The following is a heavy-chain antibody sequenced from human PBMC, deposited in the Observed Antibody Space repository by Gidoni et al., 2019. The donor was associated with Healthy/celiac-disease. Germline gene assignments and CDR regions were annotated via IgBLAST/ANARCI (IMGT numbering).Heavy chain of an antibody. J-gene: IGHJ6*02. CDR3: ARASKLERRVFYYYYGMDV. D-gene: IGHD1-1*01. V-gene: IGHV4-30-2*05. CDR2: GST. Sequence: GSTYYNPSLKSRVTISVDTSKNQFSLKLSSVTAADTAVYYCARASKLERRVFYYYYGMDVWGQGTTVTVSS.